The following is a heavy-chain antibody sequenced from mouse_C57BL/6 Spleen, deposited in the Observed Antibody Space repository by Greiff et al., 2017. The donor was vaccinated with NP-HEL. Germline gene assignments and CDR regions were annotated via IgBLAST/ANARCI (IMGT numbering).Heavy chain of an antibody. Sequence: VQLQQPGAELVKPGASVKLSCKASGYTFTSYWMQWVKQRPGQGLEWIGEIDPSDSYTNYNQKFKGKATLTVDTSSSTAYMQLSSLTSEDSAVYYCARGDGYGSDFDYWGQGTTLTVSS. D-gene: IGHD1-1*01. CDR1: GYTFTSYW. J-gene: IGHJ2*01. V-gene: IGHV1-50*01. CDR2: IDPSDSYT. CDR3: ARGDGYGSDFDY.